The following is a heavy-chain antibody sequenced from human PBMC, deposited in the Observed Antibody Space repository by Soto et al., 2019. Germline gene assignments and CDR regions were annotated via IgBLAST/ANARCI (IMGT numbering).Heavy chain of an antibody. CDR3: AHRLTLNSDWNYGRFDY. Sequence: QITLKESGPTLVKPTQTVTLTCTFSGFSLTTYGVGVGWVRQPPGKALEWLALIYWDDDKRYSPSLKTRLTITKDTSKNHVVLTMTNMDPVDTATYYCAHRLTLNSDWNYGRFDYWGQGTLVTVSS. J-gene: IGHJ4*02. V-gene: IGHV2-5*02. D-gene: IGHD1-7*01. CDR2: IYWDDDK. CDR1: GFSLTTYGVG.